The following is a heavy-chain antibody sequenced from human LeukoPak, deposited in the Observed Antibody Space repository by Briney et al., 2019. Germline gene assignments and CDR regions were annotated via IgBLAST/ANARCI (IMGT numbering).Heavy chain of an antibody. J-gene: IGHJ4*02. V-gene: IGHV1-18*01. D-gene: IGHD2-2*01. CDR1: GYTFTSYG. Sequence: GASVTVSCTASGYTFTSYGISWVRQAPGQGLEWMGWISAYNGNTNYAQKLQGRVTMTTDTSTSTAYMELRSLRSDDTAVYYCARDPPTSDIVVVPAAPKFDYWGQGTLVTVSS. CDR2: ISAYNGNT. CDR3: ARDPPTSDIVVVPAAPKFDY.